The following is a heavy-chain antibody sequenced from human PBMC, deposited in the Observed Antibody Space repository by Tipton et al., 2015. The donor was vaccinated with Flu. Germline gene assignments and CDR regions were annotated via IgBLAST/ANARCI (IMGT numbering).Heavy chain of an antibody. J-gene: IGHJ3*02. CDR2: INWNGGST. CDR1: GFTFDDSG. Sequence: SLRLSCAASGFTFDDSGMSWVRQVPGKGLEWVSNINWNGGSTGYADSVKGRFTISRDNAKNSLYLQMNSLRAEDTALYYCARERYYYGSGSPNDAFDIWGQGTKVIVSS. V-gene: IGHV3-20*04. D-gene: IGHD3-10*01. CDR3: ARERYYYGSGSPNDAFDI.